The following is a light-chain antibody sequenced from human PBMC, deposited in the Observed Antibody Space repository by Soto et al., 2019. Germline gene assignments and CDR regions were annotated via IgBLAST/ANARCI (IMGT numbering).Light chain of an antibody. CDR1: QSISNY. V-gene: IGKV1-39*01. CDR2: AAS. J-gene: IGKJ1*01. Sequence: IRLTQSPSALSASVGDRVTITCRASQSISNYLNWYQQKPGKVPKLLIYAASSLQGGVPSRFSGSGSGTDFTLTISSLQPEDFGTYYCQQSYSSFVTFGQGTKVDIK. CDR3: QQSYSSFVT.